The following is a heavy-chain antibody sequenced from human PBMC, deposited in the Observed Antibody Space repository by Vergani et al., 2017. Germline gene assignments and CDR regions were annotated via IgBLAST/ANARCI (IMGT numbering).Heavy chain of an antibody. J-gene: IGHJ5*02. V-gene: IGHV4-38-2*02. D-gene: IGHD3-10*01. CDR3: ARESSRGVIILPFGP. CDR2: IYHSGST. CDR1: GYSISSGYY. Sequence: QVQLQESGPGLVKPSETLSLTCAVSGYSISSGYYWGGIRQPPGKGLEWIGSIYHSGSTYYNPSLKSRVTISVDTSKNQFSLKLSSVTAADTAVYYCARESSRGVIILPFGPWGQGTLVTVSS.